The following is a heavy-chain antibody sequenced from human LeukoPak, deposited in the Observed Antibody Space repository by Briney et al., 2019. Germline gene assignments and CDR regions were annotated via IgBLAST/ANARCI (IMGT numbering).Heavy chain of an antibody. CDR1: GYSISSGYY. Sequence: SETLSLTCTVSGYSISSGYYWGWIRQPPGKGLEWIGEINHSGSTNYNPSLKSRVTISVDTSKNQFSLKLSSVTAADTAVYYCARGRPPFYGSGSPFFDYWGQGTLVTVSS. D-gene: IGHD3-10*01. J-gene: IGHJ4*02. V-gene: IGHV4-38-2*02. CDR3: ARGRPPFYGSGSPFFDY. CDR2: INHSGST.